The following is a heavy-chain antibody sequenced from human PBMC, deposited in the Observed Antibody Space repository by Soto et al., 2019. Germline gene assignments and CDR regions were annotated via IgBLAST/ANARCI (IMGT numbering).Heavy chain of an antibody. D-gene: IGHD2-8*02. Sequence: VQLQESGPGLVKPSETLSLTCTVSGDSMSTYYWNWVRQPLGKGLEWIGYIYYLGRTNYNPSLRSRVTMSLDTSKNQISLNLNSVTAADTAVYYCARDLVGLTHFDYWGQGILVTVSS. J-gene: IGHJ4*02. V-gene: IGHV4-59*01. CDR1: GDSMSTYY. CDR2: IYYLGRT. CDR3: ARDLVGLTHFDY.